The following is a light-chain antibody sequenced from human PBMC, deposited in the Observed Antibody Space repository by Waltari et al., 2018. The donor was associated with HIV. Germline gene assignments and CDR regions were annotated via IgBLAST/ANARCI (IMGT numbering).Light chain of an antibody. CDR2: AAS. CDR1: QSIRSY. Sequence: DIQMTQSPSSLSASVGDRVTISCRSGQSIRSYLNWYQQKPGKAPKLLIYAASSLQSGVPSRFSGSASGTDFTLTISSLQPEDFATYYCQQSDDAPYTFGQGTKLEIK. J-gene: IGKJ2*01. CDR3: QQSDDAPYT. V-gene: IGKV1-39*01.